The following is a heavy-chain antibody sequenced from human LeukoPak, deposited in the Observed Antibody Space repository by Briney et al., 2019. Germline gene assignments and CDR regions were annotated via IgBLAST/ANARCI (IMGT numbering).Heavy chain of an antibody. V-gene: IGHV1-2*02. CDR2: INPNTGGT. CDR1: GYSFTAYY. Sequence: GASVKVSCRASGYSFTAYYIYWIRHSPAEGFEWMGWINPNTGGTNYAGKFHGRVIMTRDTSIDTAYMELSSVTSDDTAVYYCTRGTPWFDPWGQGTLATVSS. J-gene: IGHJ5*02. CDR3: TRGTPWFDP. D-gene: IGHD4-23*01.